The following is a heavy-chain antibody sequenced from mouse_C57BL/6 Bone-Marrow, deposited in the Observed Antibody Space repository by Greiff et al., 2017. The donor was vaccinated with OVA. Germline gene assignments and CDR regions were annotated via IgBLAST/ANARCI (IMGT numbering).Heavy chain of an antibody. V-gene: IGHV3-6*01. J-gene: IGHJ4*01. D-gene: IGHD1-2*01. CDR1: GYSITSGYY. CDR3: LRLVYAMDY. Sequence: EVKLMESGPGLVKPSQSLSLTCSVTGYSITSGYYWNWIRQFPGNKLEWMGYISYDGSNNYNPSLKNRISITRDTSKNQFFLKLNSVTTEDTATYFCLRLVYAMDYWGQGTSVTVSS. CDR2: ISYDGSN.